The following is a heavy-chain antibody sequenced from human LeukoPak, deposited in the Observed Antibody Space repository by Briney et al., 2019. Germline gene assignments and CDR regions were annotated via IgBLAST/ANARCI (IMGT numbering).Heavy chain of an antibody. J-gene: IGHJ5*02. CDR2: VHSNSGGT. Sequence: ASVTVSFQSCRWTLIGYYMHGVGPAAGPGRAGMGCVHSNSGGTNYAQEFQGRVTMTRDTSISTAYMELSRLRSDDTAVYYCARDRVTLTTFQYDWFDPWGQGTLVTVSS. D-gene: IGHD2-21*02. V-gene: IGHV1-2*02. CDR1: RWTLIGYY. CDR3: ARDRVTLTTFQYDWFDP.